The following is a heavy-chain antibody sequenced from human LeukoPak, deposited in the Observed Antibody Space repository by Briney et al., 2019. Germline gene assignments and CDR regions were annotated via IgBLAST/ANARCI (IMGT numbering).Heavy chain of an antibody. CDR2: IYYSGST. J-gene: IGHJ4*02. CDR1: GGSISSSSYY. D-gene: IGHD1-26*01. Sequence: SETLSLTCTVSGGSISSSSYYWGWIRQPPGKGLEWIGSIYYSGSTYYNPPLKSRVTISVDTSKNQFSLKLSSVTAADTAVYYCARHRLVGANNKNFDYWGQGTLVTVSS. V-gene: IGHV4-39*01. CDR3: ARHRLVGANNKNFDY.